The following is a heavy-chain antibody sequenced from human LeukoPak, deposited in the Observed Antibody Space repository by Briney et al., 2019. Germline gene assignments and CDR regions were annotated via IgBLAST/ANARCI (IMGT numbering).Heavy chain of an antibody. CDR1: GYTFTTYG. V-gene: IGHV1-18*04. CDR2: ISAYNGGT. J-gene: IGHJ4*02. D-gene: IGHD3-22*01. CDR3: ARAGYYSDSGYYFFDY. Sequence: ASVKVSCKASGYTFTTYGLSWVRQAPGQGLEWLGWISAYNGGTYSSQSLQGRVSMTTDTSTTTAYMELRSLRSDDTAVYYCARAGYYSDSGYYFFDYWGQGTLVTVSS.